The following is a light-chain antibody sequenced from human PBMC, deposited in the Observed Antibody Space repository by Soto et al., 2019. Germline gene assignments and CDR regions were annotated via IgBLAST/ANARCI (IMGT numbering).Light chain of an antibody. CDR1: QSVLSSSNNKNY. V-gene: IGKV4-1*01. J-gene: IGKJ5*01. Sequence: DIVMTQSPDSLPVSLGERATINCKSSQSVLSSSNNKNYVAWYQQKQGQPPKLLIYWTSTRESGVPDRFRGSGSGTDFTLTISSLQAEDVAVYYCQQYYSSPTFGQGTRLEIK. CDR2: WTS. CDR3: QQYYSSPT.